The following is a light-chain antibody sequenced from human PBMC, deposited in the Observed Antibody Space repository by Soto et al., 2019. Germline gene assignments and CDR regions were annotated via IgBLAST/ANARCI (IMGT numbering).Light chain of an antibody. CDR1: SGDVGGYNY. V-gene: IGLV2-14*01. CDR2: EVS. Sequence: QSALTQPASVSGSPGQSITISCTGTSGDVGGYNYVSWYQQHPGKAPKLMIYEVSNRASGVSNRFSGSKSGNTASLTISGLQAEDEADYYCSSYTSSSTRVFGGGTKRTVL. J-gene: IGLJ3*02. CDR3: SSYTSSSTRV.